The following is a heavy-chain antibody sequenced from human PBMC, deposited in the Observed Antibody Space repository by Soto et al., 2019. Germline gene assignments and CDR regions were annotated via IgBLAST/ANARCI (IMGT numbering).Heavy chain of an antibody. J-gene: IGHJ4*02. CDR3: ARGGPYSSSLSFDS. CDR1: GDSISNYY. CDR2: LFYSGNT. V-gene: IGHV4-59*01. D-gene: IGHD6-13*01. Sequence: SETLSLTCTVSGDSISNYYWNWIRQPPGKGLEWIGYLFYSGNTNYNPSLESRVTLSVDTSKNQFSLKLTSVTAADTAVYYCARGGPYSSSLSFDSWGQGTLVTVSS.